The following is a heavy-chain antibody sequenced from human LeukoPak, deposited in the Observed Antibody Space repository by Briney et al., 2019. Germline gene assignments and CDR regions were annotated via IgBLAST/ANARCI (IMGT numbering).Heavy chain of an antibody. CDR1: GFTFSSYW. CDR2: IKQDGSEK. CDR3: ARGGTYYDFWSGYS. D-gene: IGHD3-3*01. Sequence: GGSLRLSCAASGFTFSSYWMSWVRQAPGKGLEWVANIKQDGSEKYYVDSVKGRFTISRHNAKNSLYLQMNSLRAEDTAVYYCARGGTYYDFWSGYSWGQGTLVTVSS. J-gene: IGHJ4*02. V-gene: IGHV3-7*01.